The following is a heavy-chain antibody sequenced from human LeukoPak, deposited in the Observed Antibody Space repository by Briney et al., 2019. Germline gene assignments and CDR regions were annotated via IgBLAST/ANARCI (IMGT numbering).Heavy chain of an antibody. V-gene: IGHV4-34*01. CDR1: GGSFSGYY. J-gene: IGHJ4*02. D-gene: IGHD5-18*01. CDR3: ASGRARGYSYGWGPPSLYYFDY. Sequence: KPSETLSLTCAVYGGSFSGYYWSWIRQPPAKGLEWIGEINHSGSTNYNPSLKSRVTISVDTSKNQFSLKLSSVTAADTAVYYCASGRARGYSYGWGPPSLYYFDYWGQGTLVTVSS. CDR2: INHSGST.